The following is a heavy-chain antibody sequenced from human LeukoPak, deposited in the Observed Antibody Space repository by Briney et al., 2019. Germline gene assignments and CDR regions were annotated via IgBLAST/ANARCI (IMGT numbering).Heavy chain of an antibody. J-gene: IGHJ4*02. CDR3: AKGLYGATGFFDY. V-gene: IGHV3-23*01. CDR1: EFTFSSYA. CDR2: ISGSGGST. D-gene: IGHD1-26*01. Sequence: PGGSLRLSCAASEFTFSSYAMSWVRQAPGKGLEWVSAISGSGGSTYYADSVKGRFTISRDNSKNTLYLQMNSLRAEDTAVYYCAKGLYGATGFFDYWGQGTLVTVSS.